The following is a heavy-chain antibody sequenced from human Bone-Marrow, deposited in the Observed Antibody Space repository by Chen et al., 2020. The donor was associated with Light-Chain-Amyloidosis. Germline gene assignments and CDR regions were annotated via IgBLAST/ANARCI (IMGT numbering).Heavy chain of an antibody. J-gene: IGHJ3*02. Sequence: QVHLQQWGAGLLKPSETLSLTCAVYGGSFSGYYWSWIRQPPGKGLEWIGEINHSGSTNYNPSLKSRVTISVDTSKNQFSLKLSSVTAADTAVYYCARTDITSVDAFDIWGQGTMVTVSS. D-gene: IGHD3-10*01. CDR3: ARTDITSVDAFDI. CDR1: GGSFSGYY. V-gene: IGHV4-34*01. CDR2: INHSGST.